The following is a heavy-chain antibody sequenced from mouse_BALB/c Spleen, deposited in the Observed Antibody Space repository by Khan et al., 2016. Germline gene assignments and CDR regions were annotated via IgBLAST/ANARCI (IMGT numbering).Heavy chain of an antibody. V-gene: IGHV3-6*02. CDR3: ASDGNYCFAY. CDR2: ISYDGSN. J-gene: IGHJ3*01. D-gene: IGHD2-1*01. CDR1: GYSITSGYY. Sequence: EVQLQESGPGLVKPSQSLSLTCSVTGYSITSGYYWNWIRQFPGNKLEWMGYISYDGSNNYNPSLKNRISITRDTSKNQFFLKLNSVTTEDTATYYCASDGNYCFAYWGQGTLVTVSA.